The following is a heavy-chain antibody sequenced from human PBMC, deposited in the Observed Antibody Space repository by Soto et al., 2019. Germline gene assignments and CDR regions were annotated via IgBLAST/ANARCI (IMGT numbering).Heavy chain of an antibody. CDR3: ARHGIVAGYYYYGLDG. CDR2: IDPSDSYT. V-gene: IGHV5-10-1*01. D-gene: IGHD6-13*01. J-gene: IGHJ6*02. Sequence: GASLKISCKGSGYSFTSYWISWVRQMPGKSLEWMGKIDPSDSYTNYSPSFQGHVTISADKSISTAYLQWSSLKASDTAMYYCARHGIVAGYYYYGLDGWGQGYTVTVSS. CDR1: GYSFTSYW.